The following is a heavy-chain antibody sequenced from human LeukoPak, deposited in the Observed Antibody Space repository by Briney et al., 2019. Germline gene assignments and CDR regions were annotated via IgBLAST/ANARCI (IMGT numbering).Heavy chain of an antibody. J-gene: IGHJ5*02. Sequence: SQTLSLTCTVSGGSISSGSYYWSWIRQPAGKGLEWIGRIYTSGSTNYNPSLKSRVTISVDTFKNQFSLKLSSVTAADTAVYYCARERDIVVVPAVGFDPWGQGTLVTVSS. CDR3: ARERDIVVVPAVGFDP. D-gene: IGHD2-2*01. CDR2: IYTSGST. CDR1: GGSISSGSYY. V-gene: IGHV4-61*02.